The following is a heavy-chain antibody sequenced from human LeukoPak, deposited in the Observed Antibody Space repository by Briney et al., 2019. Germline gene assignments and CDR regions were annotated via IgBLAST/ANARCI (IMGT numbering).Heavy chain of an antibody. J-gene: IGHJ4*02. V-gene: IGHV4-39*01. D-gene: IGHD3-16*01. CDR3: ARQMGVGVWALDY. Sequence: SETLSLTCDVSGGSISTEYFWWGWLRQPPGKGLEWIGIIFHTGKTHDNPSLKSRVSMSVDTSNNQFSLRLSAVTAADTAVYYCARQMGVGVWALDYWGRATLVTVSS. CDR1: GGSISTEYFW. CDR2: IFHTGKT.